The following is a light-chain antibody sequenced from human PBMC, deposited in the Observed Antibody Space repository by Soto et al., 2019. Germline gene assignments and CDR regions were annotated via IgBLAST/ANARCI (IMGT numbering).Light chain of an antibody. V-gene: IGKV1-5*03. J-gene: IGKJ5*01. CDR3: QQYNTYSPVT. CDR1: QSIGNW. Sequence: DIQMTQSPSTLSAFVGDRITITCRASQSIGNWLAWYQQKPGKAPNLLIYKASSLESGVPSRFSGSGSGTEFTLTISSLQPDDFATYYCQQYNTYSPVTFGQGTRLEIK. CDR2: KAS.